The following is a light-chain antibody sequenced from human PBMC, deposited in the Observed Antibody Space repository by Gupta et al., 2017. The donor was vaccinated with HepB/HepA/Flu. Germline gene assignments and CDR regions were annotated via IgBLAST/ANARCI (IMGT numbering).Light chain of an antibody. CDR1: SSNIGTGYD. V-gene: IGLV1-40*01. J-gene: IGLJ3*02. CDR3: QSYDSSLRAWV. Sequence: QSVLTHPPSVSGAPGQTVTISCTGGSSNIGTGYDVHWYQQIPGTAPKVVIFGNTNRPSGVPDRFSGSKSGTSASLAISGLQAEDEADYYCQSYDSSLRAWVFGGGTKLTVL. CDR2: GNT.